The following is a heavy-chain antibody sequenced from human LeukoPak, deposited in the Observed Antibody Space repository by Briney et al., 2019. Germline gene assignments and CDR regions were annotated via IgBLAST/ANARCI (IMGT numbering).Heavy chain of an antibody. Sequence: GGSLRLSCAASGFTFSSYWMSWVRQAPGKGLEWVSGISGSGDDTYYAASLKGRFIVSRDTSKNTLYLQMNSLRAEDTAVYYCAKDPLNTLMVSPTFDYWGQGTLVTVSS. CDR1: GFTFSSYW. V-gene: IGHV3-23*01. CDR3: AKDPLNTLMVSPTFDY. CDR2: ISGSGDDT. J-gene: IGHJ4*02. D-gene: IGHD5-18*01.